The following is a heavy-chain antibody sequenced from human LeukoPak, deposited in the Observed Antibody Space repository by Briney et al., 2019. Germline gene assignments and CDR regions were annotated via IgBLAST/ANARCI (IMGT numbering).Heavy chain of an antibody. J-gene: IGHJ5*02. CDR2: IYYGGST. CDR3: ARPQRAGWFDP. CDR1: GDSISSSSYY. Sequence: SETLSLTCTVSGDSISSSSYYWGWIRQPPGKGLEWIGSIYYGGSTYYNPSLKSRVTVSVDTSKNQFSLKLKSVTAADTAVYYCARPQRAGWFDPWGQGTLVAVSS. D-gene: IGHD2-2*01. V-gene: IGHV4-39*01.